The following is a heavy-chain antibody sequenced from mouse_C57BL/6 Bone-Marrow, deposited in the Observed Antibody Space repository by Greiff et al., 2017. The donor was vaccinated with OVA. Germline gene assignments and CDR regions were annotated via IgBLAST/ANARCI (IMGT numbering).Heavy chain of an antibody. Sequence: QVQLQQPGAELVKPGASVKLSCKASGYTFTSYWMHWVKQRPGQGLEWIGMIHPNSGSTNYNEKFKSKATLTVDKSSSTAYMQLSSLTSEDSAVYYCARRTYYGGSRDLDYWGQGTTLTVSS. CDR3: ARRTYYGGSRDLDY. CDR2: IHPNSGST. D-gene: IGHD1-1*01. J-gene: IGHJ2*01. CDR1: GYTFTSYW. V-gene: IGHV1-64*01.